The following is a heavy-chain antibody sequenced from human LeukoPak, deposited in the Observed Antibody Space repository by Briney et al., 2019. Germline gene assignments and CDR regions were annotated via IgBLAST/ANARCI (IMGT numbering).Heavy chain of an antibody. CDR3: ARHSVTYPHYFDS. V-gene: IGHV4-59*08. CDR1: GGSMSGYY. Sequence: SETLSLTCTVSGGSMSGYYWSWIRQPPGKGLEWIAFIYYSGSTHYNPSLKSRVTISVDTSKNQFSLKLSSVTAADTAVYYCARHSVTYPHYFDSWSQGTLGTVSS. J-gene: IGHJ4*02. CDR2: IYYSGST. D-gene: IGHD1-26*01.